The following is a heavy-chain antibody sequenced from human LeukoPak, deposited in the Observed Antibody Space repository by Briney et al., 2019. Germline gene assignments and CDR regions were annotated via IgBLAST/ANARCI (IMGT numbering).Heavy chain of an antibody. CDR2: INPNSGGT. J-gene: IGHJ4*02. CDR1: GYTFTGYY. V-gene: IGHV1-2*02. Sequence: ASVKVSCKASGYTFTGYYMHWVRQAPGQGLEWMGWINPNSGGTNYAQKFQGRVTMTRDTSISTAYMELSRLRSDDTAVYYCARTPYYDFWSGDFDYWGQGTLVTVSS. CDR3: ARTPYYDFWSGDFDY. D-gene: IGHD3-3*01.